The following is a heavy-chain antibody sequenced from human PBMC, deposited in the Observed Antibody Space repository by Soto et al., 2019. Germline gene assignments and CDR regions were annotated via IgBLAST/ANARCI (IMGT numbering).Heavy chain of an antibody. Sequence: QVQLVESGGGVVQPGRSLRLSCAASGFTFSSYAMHWVRQAPGKGLEWVAVISYDGSNKYYADSVKGRFTISRENSKNTLYLQMNSLRAEDTAVYYCARDRRLLWFGEFPVSGMDVWGQGTTVTVSS. J-gene: IGHJ6*02. CDR2: ISYDGSNK. V-gene: IGHV3-30-3*01. CDR3: ARDRRLLWFGEFPVSGMDV. D-gene: IGHD3-10*01. CDR1: GFTFSSYA.